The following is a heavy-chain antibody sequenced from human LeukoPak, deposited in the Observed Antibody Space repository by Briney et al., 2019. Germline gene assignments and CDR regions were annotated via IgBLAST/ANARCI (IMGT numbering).Heavy chain of an antibody. Sequence: ASVKVSCKASGYIFTNHAMHWVRQAPGQRLECMGWINTGNGNTKYSQKFQGRVTITRDTSASTAYMDLSSLRSEDTAVYYCARNTETAIPLPYYFDYWGQGTLVTVSS. D-gene: IGHD2-21*02. CDR3: ARNTETAIPLPYYFDY. CDR2: INTGNGNT. J-gene: IGHJ4*02. V-gene: IGHV1-3*04. CDR1: GYIFTNHA.